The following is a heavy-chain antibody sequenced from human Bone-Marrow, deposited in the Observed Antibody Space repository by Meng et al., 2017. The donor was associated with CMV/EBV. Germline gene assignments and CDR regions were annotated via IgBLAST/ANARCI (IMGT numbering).Heavy chain of an antibody. D-gene: IGHD3-3*01. CDR1: GFTFSSYA. Sequence: GGSLRLSCAASGFTFSSYAMHWVRQAPGKGLEWVAVISYDGSNKYYADSVKGRFTISRDNSKNTLYLQMNSLRAEDTAVYYCARPVPTYDFWSGYYYYGMDVWGRGTTVTVSS. CDR3: ARPVPTYDFWSGYYYYGMDV. V-gene: IGHV3-30*04. CDR2: ISYDGSNK. J-gene: IGHJ6*02.